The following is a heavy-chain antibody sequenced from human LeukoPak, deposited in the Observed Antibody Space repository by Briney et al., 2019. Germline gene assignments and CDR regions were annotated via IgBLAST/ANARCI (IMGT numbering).Heavy chain of an antibody. V-gene: IGHV4-59*08. D-gene: IGHD3-16*01. Sequence: PSETLSLTCTVSGGSISSYYWSWIRQPPGEGLEWIGYIYYSGSTNYNPSLKSRVTISVDTSKNQFSLKLSSVTAADTAVYYCARLGSSNWFDPWGQGTLVTVSS. CDR2: IYYSGST. CDR1: GGSISSYY. J-gene: IGHJ5*02. CDR3: ARLGSSNWFDP.